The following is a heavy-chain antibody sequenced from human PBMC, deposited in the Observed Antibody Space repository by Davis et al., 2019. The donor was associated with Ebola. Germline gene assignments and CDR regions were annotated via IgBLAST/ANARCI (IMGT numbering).Heavy chain of an antibody. V-gene: IGHV3-33*08. J-gene: IGHJ5*02. CDR3: ARVVGDSSGWLGWFDP. CDR1: GFTFSSYG. D-gene: IGHD6-19*01. Sequence: PGGSLRLSCSASGFTFSSYGMHWVRQAPGKGLEWVAVIWYDGSNKYYADSVKGRFTISRDNSKNTLYLQMNSLRAEDTAVYYCARVVGDSSGWLGWFDPWGQGTLVTVSS. CDR2: IWYDGSNK.